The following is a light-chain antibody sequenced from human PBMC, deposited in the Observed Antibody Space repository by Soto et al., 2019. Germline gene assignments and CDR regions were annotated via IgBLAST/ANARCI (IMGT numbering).Light chain of an antibody. J-gene: IGKJ4*01. CDR3: QQSGKSFPLT. Sequence: EIVLTQSPGTLSLSPGERATLSCRASQSVSSNYLAWYQQKPGQAPKLLIYCASSRATGIPDRFSGSGSGTDFILTISRLEPEDFSMYYCQQSGKSFPLTFGGGTKLEI. CDR1: QSVSSNY. CDR2: CAS. V-gene: IGKV3-20*01.